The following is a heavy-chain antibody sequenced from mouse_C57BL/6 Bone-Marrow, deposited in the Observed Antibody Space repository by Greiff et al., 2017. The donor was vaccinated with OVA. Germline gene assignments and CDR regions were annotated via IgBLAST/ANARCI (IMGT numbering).Heavy chain of an antibody. V-gene: IGHV5-4*01. CDR1: GFTFSSYA. CDR3: ARYYGFDY. J-gene: IGHJ2*01. D-gene: IGHD1-1*01. Sequence: EVQLVESGGGLVKPGGSLKLSCAASGFTFSSYAMSWVRQTPEKRLEWVATISDGGSYTYYPDNVKGRFTISRDNAKNNLYLQMSHLKSEDTAMYYCARYYGFDYWGQGTTLTVSS. CDR2: ISDGGSYT.